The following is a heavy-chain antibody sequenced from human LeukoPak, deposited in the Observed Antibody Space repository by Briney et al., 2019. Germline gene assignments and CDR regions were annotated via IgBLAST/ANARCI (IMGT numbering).Heavy chain of an antibody. Sequence: GGSLRLSCAASGFTFSGYGMHWVRQAPGKGLEWVAVIWSDGTNKYYADSVKGRFTISRDNSKNTLDLQMNSLRAEDTAVYYCARGPTDSSGYYAFHHWGQGTLVTVSS. D-gene: IGHD3-22*01. CDR2: IWSDGTNK. J-gene: IGHJ1*01. CDR1: GFTFSGYG. CDR3: ARGPTDSSGYYAFHH. V-gene: IGHV3-33*08.